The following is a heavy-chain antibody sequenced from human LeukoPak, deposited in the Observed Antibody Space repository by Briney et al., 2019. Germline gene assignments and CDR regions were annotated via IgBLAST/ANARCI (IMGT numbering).Heavy chain of an antibody. CDR3: AKTFIYSGSSPFDY. V-gene: IGHV3-23*01. CDR1: GFTFSSYA. J-gene: IGHJ4*02. CDR2: ISGSGGST. Sequence: GGSLRLSCAASGFTFSSYAMSWVRQAPGKGLEWVSAISGSGGSTFYADSVKGRFTISRDNSKSTLYLQMNSLRAEDTAVYYCAKTFIYSGSSPFDYWGQGTLVTVSS. D-gene: IGHD1-26*01.